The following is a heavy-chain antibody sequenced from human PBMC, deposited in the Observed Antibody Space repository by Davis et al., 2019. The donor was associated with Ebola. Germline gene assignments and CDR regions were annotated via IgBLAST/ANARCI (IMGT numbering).Heavy chain of an antibody. CDR1: GFPFSGYE. CDR2: INSRGTTK. D-gene: IGHD3/OR15-3a*01. CDR3: AREIGVDWPRGMDV. V-gene: IGHV3-48*03. J-gene: IGHJ6*02. Sequence: GGSLRLSCEASGFPFSGYEMNWVRQAPGKGLEWISFINSRGTTKYYADSVKGRFTISRDNANNSLSLKMNSLRAEDTAVYYCAREIGVDWPRGMDVWGQGTTVTVSS.